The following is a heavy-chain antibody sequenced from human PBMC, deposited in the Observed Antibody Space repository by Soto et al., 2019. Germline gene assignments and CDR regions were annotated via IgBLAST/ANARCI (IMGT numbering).Heavy chain of an antibody. CDR1: GFTFSSYA. Sequence: QVQLVESGGGVVQPGRSLRLSCAASGFTFSSYAMHWVRQAPGKGLEWVAVISYDGSNKYYADSVKGRFTISRDNSKNTLYLQMNSLRAEDTAVYYCAREKGDSSGYYPTYGMDVWGQGTTVTVCS. CDR3: AREKGDSSGYYPTYGMDV. CDR2: ISYDGSNK. D-gene: IGHD3-22*01. V-gene: IGHV3-30-3*01. J-gene: IGHJ6*02.